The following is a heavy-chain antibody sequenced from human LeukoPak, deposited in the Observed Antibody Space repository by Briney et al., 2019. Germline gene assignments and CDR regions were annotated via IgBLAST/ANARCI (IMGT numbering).Heavy chain of an antibody. Sequence: PPETLSLTCDVSGGSRINAGWWSWVRQPPGKGLEWIGEIFHSGNTKYNPSLESRVTISVDKSNHQFTLEMKSVTAADTAIYYCARDLGYYYGLDIWSRGTTVTVSS. CDR2: IFHSGNT. CDR3: ARDLGYYYGLDI. CDR1: GGSRINAGW. V-gene: IGHV4-4*03. D-gene: IGHD3-16*01. J-gene: IGHJ6*02.